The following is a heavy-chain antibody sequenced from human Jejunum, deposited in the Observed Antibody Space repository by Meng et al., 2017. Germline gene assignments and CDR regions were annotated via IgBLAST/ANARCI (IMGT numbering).Heavy chain of an antibody. J-gene: IGHJ4*02. Sequence: VHLQQSGPGLVTPSQTLSLPCAISGDSVSINSAAWNWIRQSPSRGLEWLGRTYYRSKWYNQYAVHVRSRIPINPDTSKNQFSLHLDSVTPEDTAVYYCASWRYDHWGQGTLVTVSS. D-gene: IGHD1-1*01. V-gene: IGHV6-1*01. CDR2: TYYRSKWYN. CDR1: GDSVSINSAA. CDR3: ASWRYDH.